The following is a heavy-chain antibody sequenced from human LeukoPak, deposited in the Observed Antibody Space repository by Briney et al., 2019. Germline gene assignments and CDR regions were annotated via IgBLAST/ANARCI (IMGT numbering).Heavy chain of an antibody. CDR1: GGSISSSSYY. CDR3: ASLMDYYDSSGYLNWFDP. D-gene: IGHD3-22*01. Sequence: SETLSLTCTVSGGSISSSSYYWGWIRQPPGKGLEWIGSIYYSGSTYYNPSLKSRVTISVDTSKNQFSLKLSSVTAADTAVYYCASLMDYYDSSGYLNWFDPWGQGTLVTVSS. V-gene: IGHV4-39*01. CDR2: IYYSGST. J-gene: IGHJ5*02.